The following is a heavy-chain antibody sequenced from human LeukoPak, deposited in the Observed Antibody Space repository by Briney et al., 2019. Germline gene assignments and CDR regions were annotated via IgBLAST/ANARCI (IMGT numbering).Heavy chain of an antibody. J-gene: IGHJ4*02. V-gene: IGHV1-69*10. Sequence: GASVKVSCKASGGTFSSYAISWVRQGPGQGLECMGWIIPILGIANYAQKFQGRVTITADKSTSTAYMELSSLRSEDTAVYYCARDGCGGDCYYDYFDYWGQGTLVTVSS. CDR3: ARDGCGGDCYYDYFDY. CDR2: IIPILGIA. D-gene: IGHD2-21*02. CDR1: GGTFSSYA.